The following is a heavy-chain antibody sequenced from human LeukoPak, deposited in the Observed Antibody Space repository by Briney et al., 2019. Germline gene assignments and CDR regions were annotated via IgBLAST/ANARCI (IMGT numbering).Heavy chain of an antibody. J-gene: IGHJ4*02. CDR2: IYYSGST. CDR1: GGSISSYY. Sequence: PSETLPLTSTVSGGSISSYYWSWIRQPPGKGLEWIGYIYYSGSTNYNPSLKSRVTTSVDTSKNQFSLKLSSVTAADTAVYYCARDGSGWTFDYWGQGTLVTVSS. D-gene: IGHD6-19*01. CDR3: ARDGSGWTFDY. V-gene: IGHV4-59*01.